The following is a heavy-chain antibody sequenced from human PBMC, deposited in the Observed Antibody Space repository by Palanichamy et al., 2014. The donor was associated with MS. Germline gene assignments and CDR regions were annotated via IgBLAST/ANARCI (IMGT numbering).Heavy chain of an antibody. CDR1: GFTFTTYA. V-gene: IGHV3-23*01. CDR2: ISGSGSST. J-gene: IGHJ4*02. CDR3: AKVVDYYGSGSRHRPFDY. D-gene: IGHD3-10*01. Sequence: EVQLLESGGGLVQPGGSLRLSCAVSGFTFTTYAMSWVRQAPGKGLEWVSTISGSGSSTYYADSVKGRFTISRDNSKNTLYPQMNSLRAEDTAVYYCAKVVDYYGSGSRHRPFDYWGQGTLVTVSS.